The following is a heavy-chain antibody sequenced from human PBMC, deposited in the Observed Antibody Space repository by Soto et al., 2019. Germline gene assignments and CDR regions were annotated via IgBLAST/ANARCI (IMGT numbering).Heavy chain of an antibody. J-gene: IGHJ6*02. CDR2: IYYSGSS. Sequence: QVQLQESGPGLVKPSQTLSLTCTVSGGSISSGGYYWSWIRQHPGKGLEWIGYIYYSGSSYYNPSLKSRVNISVDTSKNQFSLKLSSVTAADTAVYYCARDRAGAAAGAPLGMDVWGQGTTVTVSS. CDR3: ARDRAGAAAGAPLGMDV. D-gene: IGHD6-13*01. CDR1: GGSISSGGYY. V-gene: IGHV4-31*03.